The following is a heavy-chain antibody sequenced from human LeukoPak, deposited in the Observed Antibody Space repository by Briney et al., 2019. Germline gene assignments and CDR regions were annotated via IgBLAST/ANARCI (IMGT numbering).Heavy chain of an antibody. D-gene: IGHD6-13*01. CDR3: ARVLAYSSSWYDY. CDR1: GFSISDYY. CDR2: ISISSSSYT. Sequence: GGSLRLSCAASGFSISDYYITWIRQAPGKGLEWVLYISISSSSYTKYADYADSVKGRFTISRDSAKNSLYLQMNSLRAEDTAVYYCARVLAYSSSWYDYWGQGTLVTVSS. V-gene: IGHV3-11*05. J-gene: IGHJ4*02.